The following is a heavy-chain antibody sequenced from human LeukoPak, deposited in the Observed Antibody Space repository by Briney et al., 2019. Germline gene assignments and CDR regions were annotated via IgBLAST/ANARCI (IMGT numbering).Heavy chain of an antibody. V-gene: IGHV1-69*04. J-gene: IGHJ4*02. CDR2: IIPIFGIA. CDR1: GGTFSSYA. D-gene: IGHD5-24*01. CDR3: ARDGVEMATTLIFDY. Sequence: SVKVSCKASGGTFSSYAISWVRQAPGQGLGWMGRIIPIFGIANYAQKFQGRVTITADKSTSTAYMELSSLRSEDAAVYYCARDGVEMATTLIFDYWGQGTLVTVPS.